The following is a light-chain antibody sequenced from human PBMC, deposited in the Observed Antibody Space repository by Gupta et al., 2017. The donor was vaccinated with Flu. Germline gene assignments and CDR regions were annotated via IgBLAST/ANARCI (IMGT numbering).Light chain of an antibody. CDR1: SSDVGGYNY. CDR2: DVS. V-gene: IGLV2-11*01. Sequence: QSALTQPRSVSGSPGQLVTISCTGTSSDVGGYNYVSWYQQHPGKDPKLMIYDVSKRPSGVPDRFSGSKSGNTASLTISGLQAEDEADYYCCSYAGSYVFGTGTKVTVL. CDR3: CSYAGSYV. J-gene: IGLJ1*01.